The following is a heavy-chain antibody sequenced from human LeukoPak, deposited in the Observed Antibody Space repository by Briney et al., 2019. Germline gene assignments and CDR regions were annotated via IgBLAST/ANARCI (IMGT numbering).Heavy chain of an antibody. CDR3: VRDRDGYNY. CDR2: IDTDGSTT. Sequence: PGGSLRLSCAASGFTFSNSLMHWVRQVPGKGLVWVARIDTDGSTTHYAASVKGRFTISRDNAKNTLHLQMNTLRAEDTAVYYCVRDRDGYNYWGQGTLVTVSS. CDR1: GFTFSNSL. J-gene: IGHJ4*02. D-gene: IGHD5-24*01. V-gene: IGHV3-74*01.